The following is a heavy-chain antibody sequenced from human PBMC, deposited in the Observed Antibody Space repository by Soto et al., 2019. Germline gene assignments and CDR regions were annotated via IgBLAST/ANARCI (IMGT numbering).Heavy chain of an antibody. V-gene: IGHV1-69*13. Sequence: ASVKVSCKASVGTFSSYAISWVRQAPGQGLEWMGGIIPIFGTANYAQKFQGRVTITADEFTSTAYMELSSLRSEDTAVYYCAREVVVVAATFNYYGMDVWGQGTTVTVSS. J-gene: IGHJ6*02. CDR1: VGTFSSYA. D-gene: IGHD2-15*01. CDR3: AREVVVVAATFNYYGMDV. CDR2: IIPIFGTA.